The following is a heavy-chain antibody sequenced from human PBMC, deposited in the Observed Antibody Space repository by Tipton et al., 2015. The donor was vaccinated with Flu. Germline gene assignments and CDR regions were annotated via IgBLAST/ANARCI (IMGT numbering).Heavy chain of an antibody. V-gene: IGHV1-2*06. J-gene: IGHJ4*02. CDR3: ARRYCSGGSCAPAGIDY. D-gene: IGHD2-15*01. CDR2: INPNSGGT. Sequence: QLVQSGAEVKKPGASVKVSCKASGYTFTGYYMHCVRQAPGQGLEWMGRINPNSGGTNYAQKFQGRVTMTRDTSISTAYMELSRLRSDDTAVYYCARRYCSGGSCAPAGIDYWGQGTLVTVSS. CDR1: GYTFTGYY.